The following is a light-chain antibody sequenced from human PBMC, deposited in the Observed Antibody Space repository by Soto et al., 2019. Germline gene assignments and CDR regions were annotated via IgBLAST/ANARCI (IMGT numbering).Light chain of an antibody. V-gene: IGKV3-15*01. CDR3: QQYNKWVT. J-gene: IGKJ4*01. Sequence: EIVMPQSPATLSVSPGERSTLSCRASQGVSSNLAWYQQKPGQAPRLLIYGASTRATGIPARFSGSGSGKEFNLTISSLQSEDFAVYYCQQYNKWVTFGGGTKVEIK. CDR1: QGVSSN. CDR2: GAS.